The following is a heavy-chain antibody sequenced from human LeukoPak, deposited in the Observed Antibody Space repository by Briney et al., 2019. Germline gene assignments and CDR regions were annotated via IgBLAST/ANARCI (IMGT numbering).Heavy chain of an antibody. CDR3: ARYSYGDYVFGSHDAFDI. Sequence: SVKVSCKASGGTFSSYAISWVRQAPGRGLEWMGGIIPIFGTANYAQKFQGRVTITADESTSTAYMELSSLRSEDTAVYYCARYSYGDYVFGSHDAFDIWGQGTMVTVSS. D-gene: IGHD4-17*01. V-gene: IGHV1-69*13. CDR2: IIPIFGTA. CDR1: GGTFSSYA. J-gene: IGHJ3*02.